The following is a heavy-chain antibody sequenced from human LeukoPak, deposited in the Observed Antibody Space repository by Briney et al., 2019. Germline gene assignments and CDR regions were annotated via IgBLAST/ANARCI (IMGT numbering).Heavy chain of an antibody. V-gene: IGHV1-2*02. CDR3: ARGMEPYYYMDV. CDR2: INPNSGGT. D-gene: IGHD1-26*01. Sequence: VASVKVSCKASGYTFTNYGITWVRQAPGQGLEWMGWINPNSGGTNYAQKFQGRVTMTRDTSISTAYMELSRLRSDDTAVYYCARGMEPYYYMDVWGKGTTVTVSS. CDR1: GYTFTNYG. J-gene: IGHJ6*03.